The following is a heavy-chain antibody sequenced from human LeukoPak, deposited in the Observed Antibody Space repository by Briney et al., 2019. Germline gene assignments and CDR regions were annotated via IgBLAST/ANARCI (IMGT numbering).Heavy chain of an antibody. CDR2: IKHSGST. CDR3: ARDKTDDSHNWFDP. V-gene: IGHV4-34*01. D-gene: IGHD2-15*01. J-gene: IGHJ5*02. CDR1: GGSFSGYY. Sequence: SETLSLTCAVYGGSFSGYYWSWIRQPPGKGLEWIGEIKHSGSTNYNPSLKSRVTISVDTSKNQFSLKLSSVTAADTAVYYCARDKTDDSHNWFDPWGQGTLVTVSS.